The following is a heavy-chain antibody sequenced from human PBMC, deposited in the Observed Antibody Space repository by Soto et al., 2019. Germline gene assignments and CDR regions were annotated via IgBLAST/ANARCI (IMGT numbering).Heavy chain of an antibody. CDR3: ASHIPAAVNYYCYGMDV. J-gene: IGHJ6*02. Sequence: SETLSLTCTVSGGSISSYYWSWIRQPPGKGLEWIGYIYYSGSTNYNPSLKSRVTISVDTSKNQFSLKLSSVTAADTAVYYCASHIPAAVNYYCYGMDVWGQGTTVTVSS. V-gene: IGHV4-59*08. CDR1: GGSISSYY. CDR2: IYYSGST. D-gene: IGHD2-2*01.